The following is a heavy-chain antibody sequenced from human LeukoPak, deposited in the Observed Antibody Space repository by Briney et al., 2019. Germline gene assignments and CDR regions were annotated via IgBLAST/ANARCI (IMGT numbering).Heavy chain of an antibody. CDR1: GFAFGDYW. D-gene: IGHD2-15*01. J-gene: IGHJ5*02. CDR2: IKKDGSEK. V-gene: IGHV3-7*01. CDR3: ARGTRVAANLHTA. Sequence: GGSLRLSCAASGFAFGDYWMTWVRQAPGKGLEWVANIKKDGSEKYYVASVRGRFTISRDNAKNSLYLQMNSLRAEDTAVYYCARGTRVAANLHTAWGQGTLVTVSS.